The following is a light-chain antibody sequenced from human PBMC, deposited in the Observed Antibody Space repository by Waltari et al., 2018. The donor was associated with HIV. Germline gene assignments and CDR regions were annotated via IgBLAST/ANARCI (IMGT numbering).Light chain of an antibody. J-gene: IGKJ3*01. V-gene: IGKV3-20*01. CDR3: QHSCRSPR. Sequence: EIVLTQSPGTLSLSPGERATLSCRASQTVSSSYLIWYQQKPGQAPRLLISGAFSRATGIPDRFSGSGSGTDFTLTISRLEPEDFAVYYCQHSCRSPRFGPGTKVEIK. CDR2: GAF. CDR1: QTVSSSY.